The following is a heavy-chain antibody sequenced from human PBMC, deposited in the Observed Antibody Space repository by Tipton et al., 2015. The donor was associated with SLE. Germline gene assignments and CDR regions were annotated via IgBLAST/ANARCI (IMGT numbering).Heavy chain of an antibody. D-gene: IGHD7-27*01. CDR2: VDSSGST. Sequence: TLSLTCTVSSGSISSGGYYWSWIRQPAGKGLEWIGRVDSSGSTYCNPSLKSRVTMSVDTSKNQFSLNLKSVTAADTAVYYCARLPLGEAHFDSWGQGTLVTVSS. CDR1: SGSISSGGYY. J-gene: IGHJ4*02. CDR3: ARLPLGEAHFDS. V-gene: IGHV4-61*02.